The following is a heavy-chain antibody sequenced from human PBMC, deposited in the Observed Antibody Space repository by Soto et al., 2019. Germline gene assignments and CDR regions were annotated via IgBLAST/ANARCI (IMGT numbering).Heavy chain of an antibody. Sequence: SGPTLVNPTQTLTLTCTFSGFSLSTSGMCVSWIRQPPGKALEWLARIDWDDDKYYSTSLKTRLTISKDTSKNQVVLTMTNMDPVDTATYYCARIRDGDYYYYMDVWGKGTTVTVSS. CDR3: ARIRDGDYYYYMDV. CDR1: GFSLSTSGMC. V-gene: IGHV2-70*11. J-gene: IGHJ6*03. D-gene: IGHD4-17*01. CDR2: IDWDDDK.